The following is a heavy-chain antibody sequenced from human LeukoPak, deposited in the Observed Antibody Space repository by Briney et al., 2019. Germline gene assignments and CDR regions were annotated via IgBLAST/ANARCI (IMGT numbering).Heavy chain of an antibody. V-gene: IGHV1-69*01. D-gene: IGHD3-10*01. Sequence: GSSVKVSCKASGGTFSSYAISWVRQAPGQGLEWMGGIIPILGTANYAQKFQGRVTITADESTSTAYMELSSLRSEDTAVYYCRLLWFGEPIYYYMDVWGKGTTVTVSS. J-gene: IGHJ6*03. CDR3: RLLWFGEPIYYYMDV. CDR1: GGTFSSYA. CDR2: IIPILGTA.